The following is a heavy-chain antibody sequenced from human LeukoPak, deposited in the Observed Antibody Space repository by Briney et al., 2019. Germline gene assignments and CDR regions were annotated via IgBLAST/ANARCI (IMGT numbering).Heavy chain of an antibody. J-gene: IGHJ4*02. D-gene: IGHD2-2*01. CDR2: ISNDGSSK. CDR1: GFSFSDYG. CDR3: AKAAYCTSTSCHFSGYAQRPLES. V-gene: IGHV3-30*18. Sequence: PGGSLRLSCAASGFSFSDYGMHWVRQAPGKGLEWVAGISNDGSSKDYADSVKDRFTISRDNSKKTMYLQMNSLRAEDTAVYYCAKAAYCTSTSCHFSGYAQRPLESWGQGTLLTVSS.